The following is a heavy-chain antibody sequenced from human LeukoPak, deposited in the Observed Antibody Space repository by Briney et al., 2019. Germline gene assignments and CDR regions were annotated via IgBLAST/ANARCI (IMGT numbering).Heavy chain of an antibody. CDR2: IYHSGST. CDR1: GYSISSGYY. CDR3: ARHRTGSYPVGFDP. D-gene: IGHD1-26*01. V-gene: IGHV4-38-2*02. Sequence: SETLSLTCTVSGYSISSGYYWGWIRQPPGKGLEWIGSIYHSGSTYYNPSLKSRLSISVETSKNQFSLKLSSVTAADTAVYYCARHRTGSYPVGFDPWGQGSLVTVSS. J-gene: IGHJ5*02.